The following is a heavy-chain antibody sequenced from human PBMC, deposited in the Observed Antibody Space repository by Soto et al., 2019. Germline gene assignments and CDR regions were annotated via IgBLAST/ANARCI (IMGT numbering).Heavy chain of an antibody. J-gene: IGHJ4*02. CDR3: AREVGATGF. CDR1: GFTFNSHT. Sequence: EVQLVESGGGLVQPGGSLRLSCVASGFTFNSHTMNWVRQAPGKGLEWLSYISDSSSTIYYADSVKGRFTISRDNAKNSLYLQMNSLRADDTAVYYCAREVGATGFWGQGTLVTVSS. D-gene: IGHD1-26*01. V-gene: IGHV3-48*04. CDR2: ISDSSSTI.